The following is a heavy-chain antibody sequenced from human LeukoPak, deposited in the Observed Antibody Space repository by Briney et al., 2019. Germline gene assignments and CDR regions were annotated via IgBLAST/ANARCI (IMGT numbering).Heavy chain of an antibody. Sequence: GGSLRLSRAASGFTVSSNYMSWVRQAPGKGLEWVSVIYSGGSTYYADSVKGRFTISRDNSKGTLYIQMNSLRAEDTAVYYCARAKPKNMVRGLIMRRESRYYFDYWGQGTLVTVSS. V-gene: IGHV3-53*01. CDR1: GFTVSSNY. D-gene: IGHD3-10*01. CDR3: ARAKPKNMVRGLIMRRESRYYFDY. CDR2: IYSGGST. J-gene: IGHJ4*02.